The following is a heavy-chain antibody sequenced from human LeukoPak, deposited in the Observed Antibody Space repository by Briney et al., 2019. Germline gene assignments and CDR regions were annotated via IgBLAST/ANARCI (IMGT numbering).Heavy chain of an antibody. CDR3: ASSGSYYYPLDY. D-gene: IGHD3-10*01. V-gene: IGHV1-69*13. J-gene: IGHJ4*02. Sequence: SVKVSCKASGGTFSSYAISWVRQAPGQGLEWMGGIIPIFGTANYAQKFQGRVTITADESTSTAYMELSSLRSEDTAVYYCASSGSYYYPLDYWGQGTLVTVSS. CDR1: GGTFSSYA. CDR2: IIPIFGTA.